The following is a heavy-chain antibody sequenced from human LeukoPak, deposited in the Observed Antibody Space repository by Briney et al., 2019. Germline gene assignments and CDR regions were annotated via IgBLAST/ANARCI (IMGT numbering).Heavy chain of an antibody. V-gene: IGHV5-51*01. CDR1: GYSFTSYW. Sequence: GESLKISCKGSGYSFTSYWIGWVRQMPGKGLEWMGIIYPGDSDTRYSPSFQGQVTISADKSISTAYLQWSSLKASDTAMYYCASLYCSSTSCTLGGFDYWGQGTLVTVSS. CDR3: ASLYCSSTSCTLGGFDY. D-gene: IGHD2-2*01. J-gene: IGHJ4*02. CDR2: IYPGDSDT.